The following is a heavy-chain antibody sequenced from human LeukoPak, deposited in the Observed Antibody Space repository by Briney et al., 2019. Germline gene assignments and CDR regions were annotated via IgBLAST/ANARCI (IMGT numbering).Heavy chain of an antibody. V-gene: IGHV3-64D*06. Sequence: GGSLRLSCSASGFTFSNYAIHWVRQAPGKGLEYVSTISDNGGNTNYADSVKGRFTISRGNSKNTLYLQMSSLRPEDTAVYYCVKAAGSWYGYFDYWGQGTLVTVSS. CDR1: GFTFSNYA. CDR3: VKAAGSWYGYFDY. D-gene: IGHD6-13*01. J-gene: IGHJ4*02. CDR2: ISDNGGNT.